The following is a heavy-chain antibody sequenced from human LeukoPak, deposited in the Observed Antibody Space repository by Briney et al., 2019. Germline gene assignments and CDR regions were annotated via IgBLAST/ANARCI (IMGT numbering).Heavy chain of an antibody. D-gene: IGHD3-22*01. CDR3: ARDRGYYYDSSAYARIPNWFDP. J-gene: IGHJ5*02. V-gene: IGHV4-59*01. CDR1: GGSMSSYY. Sequence: PSETLSLTCTVSGGSMSSYYWSWIRQPPGKGLEWIGHIYYSGSTNYNPSLKSRVTISVDTSKNQFSLKLSSVTAADTAVYYCARDRGYYYDSSAYARIPNWFDPWGQGTLVTVSS. CDR2: IYYSGST.